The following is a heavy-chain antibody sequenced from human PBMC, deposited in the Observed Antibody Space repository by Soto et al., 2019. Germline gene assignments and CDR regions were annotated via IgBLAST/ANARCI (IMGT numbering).Heavy chain of an antibody. Sequence: PSETLSLTCTVSGGSISSGGYYWTWIRQHPGQGLEWIGNIYYSGSTYYNPSLKSRVTISEDTSKNQFFLNLSSVTAADTAVYYPAPGRLRGYSCGCDYWGQGPLVTVSS. CDR1: GGSISSGGYY. D-gene: IGHD5-12*01. V-gene: IGHV4-31*03. J-gene: IGHJ4*02. CDR2: IYYSGST. CDR3: APGRLRGYSCGCDY.